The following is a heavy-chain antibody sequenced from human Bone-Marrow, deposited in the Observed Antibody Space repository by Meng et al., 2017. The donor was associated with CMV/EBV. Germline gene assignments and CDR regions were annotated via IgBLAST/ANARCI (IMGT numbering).Heavy chain of an antibody. CDR2: ISNSCTI. CDR1: GFIFSRAE. CDR3: ARSKALTLLDY. Sequence: GESLKISCEASGFIFSRAELAWVRQAPGKGLEWTSYISNSCTIYYADSVQGRFTISRDNDKNLIYLQINSLRAEDTAVYYCARSKALTLLDYWGRGTLVTVSS. V-gene: IGHV3-48*03. D-gene: IGHD3-9*01. J-gene: IGHJ4*02.